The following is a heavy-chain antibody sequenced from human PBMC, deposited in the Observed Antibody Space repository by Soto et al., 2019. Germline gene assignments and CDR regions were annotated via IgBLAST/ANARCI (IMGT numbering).Heavy chain of an antibody. Sequence: ASVEVSCRASGYTFTSYGISWVRQAPGQGLEWMGWISAYNGNTNYAQKLQGRVTMTTDTSTSTAYMELRSLRSDDTAVYYCARGTPYYDFWSGYSALDYWGQGTLVTVSS. CDR2: ISAYNGNT. V-gene: IGHV1-18*01. J-gene: IGHJ4*02. CDR1: GYTFTSYG. CDR3: ARGTPYYDFWSGYSALDY. D-gene: IGHD3-3*01.